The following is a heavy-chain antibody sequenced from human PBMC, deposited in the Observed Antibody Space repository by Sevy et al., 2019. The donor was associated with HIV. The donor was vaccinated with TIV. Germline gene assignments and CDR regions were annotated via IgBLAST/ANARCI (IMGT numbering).Heavy chain of an antibody. CDR2: IRYDGSNK. D-gene: IGHD1-7*01. Sequence: GVSLRLSCAASGFTFSSYGMHWVRQAPGKGLEWVAFIRYDGSNKYYADSVKGRFTISRDNSKNTLYLQMNSLRAEDTAVYYCAKDRRGITGTKTHYYYGMDVWGQGTTVTVSS. V-gene: IGHV3-30*02. CDR1: GFTFSSYG. CDR3: AKDRRGITGTKTHYYYGMDV. J-gene: IGHJ6*02.